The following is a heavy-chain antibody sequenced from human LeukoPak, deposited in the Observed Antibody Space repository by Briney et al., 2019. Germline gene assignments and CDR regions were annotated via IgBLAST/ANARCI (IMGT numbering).Heavy chain of an antibody. CDR1: GGSISSSSYY. CDR3: ARHPKNYYGSGSPEGYFDY. V-gene: IGHV4-39*01. CDR2: IYYSGST. D-gene: IGHD3-10*01. Sequence: PSETLSLTCTVSGGSISSSSYYWGWIRQPPGKGLEWIGSIYYSGSTYYNPSLKSRVTISVDTSKNQFSLKLSSVTAADTAVYYCARHPKNYYGSGSPEGYFDYWGQGTLVTVSS. J-gene: IGHJ4*02.